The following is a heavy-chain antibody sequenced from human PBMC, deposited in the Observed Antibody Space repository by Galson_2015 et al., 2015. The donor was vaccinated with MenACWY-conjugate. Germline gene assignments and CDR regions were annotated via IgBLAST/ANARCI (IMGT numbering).Heavy chain of an antibody. D-gene: IGHD3-22*01. CDR3: PRNLAGQSGGYRWFVS. J-gene: IGHJ5*01. CDR2: IKQDGTEK. V-gene: IGHV3-7*03. Sequence: SLRLSCATSGFTFSFHWMSWVRQAPGKGLEWVANIKQDGTEKYYLDSVKGRFIISRDNTKNSLYLQMNSLRGDDTAVYYCPRNLAGQSGGYRWFVSWGQGTLVTVSS. CDR1: GFTFSFHW.